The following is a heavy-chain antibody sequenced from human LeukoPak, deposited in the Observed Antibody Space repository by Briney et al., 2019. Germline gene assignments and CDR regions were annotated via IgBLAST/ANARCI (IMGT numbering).Heavy chain of an antibody. J-gene: IGHJ5*02. Sequence: GGSLRLSCAACGFTFSSYSMNWVRQAPGKGLEWVSSISSSSSYIYYADSVKGRFTISRDNAKNSLYLQMNSLRAEDMTVCYCARDPDCSSTSCYSSKVDPWGQGTLVTVSS. D-gene: IGHD2-2*01. CDR1: GFTFSSYS. CDR3: ARDPDCSSTSCYSSKVDP. CDR2: ISSSSSYI. V-gene: IGHV3-21*01.